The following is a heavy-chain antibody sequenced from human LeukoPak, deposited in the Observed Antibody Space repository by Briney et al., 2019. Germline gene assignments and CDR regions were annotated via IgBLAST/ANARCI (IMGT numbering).Heavy chain of an antibody. CDR1: GFTISSNY. CDR3: ASGRQPHYLSTYYYYYMDV. V-gene: IGHV3-53*01. Sequence: PPGGSLRLSCAASGFTISSNYMSWGRQAPGKGVERVSGIYRGGSTYYADSLKGRFTISRDNSKNTLYLQMNSLRAEDTAVYYCASGRQPHYLSTYYYYYMDVWGKGTTVTVSS. CDR2: IYRGGST. J-gene: IGHJ6*03. D-gene: IGHD2/OR15-2a*01.